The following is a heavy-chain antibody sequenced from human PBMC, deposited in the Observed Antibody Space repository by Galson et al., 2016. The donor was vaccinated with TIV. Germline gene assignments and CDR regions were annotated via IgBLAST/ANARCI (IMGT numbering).Heavy chain of an antibody. CDR3: ASGPRGSSWYYLDY. CDR2: IWNDGSKK. CDR1: GFTFSDYA. J-gene: IGHJ4*02. Sequence: SLRLSCAASGFTFSDYAMTWVRQASGKGLEWVAVIWNDGSKKYYRESVKGRFTVSRDNSNSTLYLQMNSLRDEDTAIYYCASGPRGSSWYYLDYWGQGTLVTVSS. D-gene: IGHD6-13*01. V-gene: IGHV3-33*08.